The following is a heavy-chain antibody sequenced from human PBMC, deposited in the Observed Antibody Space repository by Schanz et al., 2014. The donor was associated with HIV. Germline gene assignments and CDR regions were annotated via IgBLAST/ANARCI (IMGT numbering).Heavy chain of an antibody. CDR3: AREAVRFFDY. Sequence: EVQLVESGGGLVKPGGSLRLSCAASGFTFSSYSMNWVHQAPGKGLEWVSSISSSSSYIYYADSVKGRFTISRDNARNSLYLQMNSLRAEDTAVYYCAREAVRFFDYWGQGTLVTVSS. V-gene: IGHV3-21*01. CDR2: ISSSSSYI. J-gene: IGHJ4*02. CDR1: GFTFSSYS. D-gene: IGHD6-6*01.